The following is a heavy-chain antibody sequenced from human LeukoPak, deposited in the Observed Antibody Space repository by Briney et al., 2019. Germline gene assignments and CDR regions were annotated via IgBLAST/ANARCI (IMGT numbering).Heavy chain of an antibody. CDR2: ISAYNGNT. V-gene: IGHV1-18*01. CDR1: GYTFTSYG. J-gene: IGHJ3*02. CDR3: ARESRITMIVVVPDAFDI. Sequence: ASVKVSCKASGYTFTSYGISWVRQAPGQGLEWMGWISAYNGNTNYAQKLQGRVTMTTDTSTSTAYMELRSLRSDDTAVYYCARESRITMIVVVPDAFDIWGQGTMVTVSS. D-gene: IGHD3-22*01.